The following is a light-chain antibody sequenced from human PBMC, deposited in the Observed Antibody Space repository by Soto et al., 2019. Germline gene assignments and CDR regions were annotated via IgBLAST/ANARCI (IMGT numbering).Light chain of an antibody. J-gene: IGKJ5*01. CDR2: AAS. CDR3: QQYYRSSIT. Sequence: DIQMTQSPASLSASVGDRVTITCRASQSISSYLNWYQQKPGKAPKLLIYAASSLQSGVPSRFSGSGSGTEFTLTISSLQPDDFATYYCQQYYRSSITFGQGTRLEIK. V-gene: IGKV1-39*01. CDR1: QSISSY.